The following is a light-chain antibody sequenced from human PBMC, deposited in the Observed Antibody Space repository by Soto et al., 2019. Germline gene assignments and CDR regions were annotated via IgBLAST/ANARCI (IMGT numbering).Light chain of an antibody. V-gene: IGKV3-20*01. J-gene: IGKJ2*01. CDR1: QSVSNRY. CDR2: GAS. CDR3: QQSGSSPYT. Sequence: EIVLTQSPGTLSLSPGDRVTLSCRASQSVSNRYVAWYQHNPGQAPRLLINGASSRAAGIPDRFSGSGSGTDFTLTISSLESEDFAVYYCQQSGSSPYTFGQGTKLEIK.